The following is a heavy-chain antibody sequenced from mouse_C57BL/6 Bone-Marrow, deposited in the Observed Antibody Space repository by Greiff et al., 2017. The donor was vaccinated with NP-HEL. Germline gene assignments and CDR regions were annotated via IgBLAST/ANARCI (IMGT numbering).Heavy chain of an antibody. J-gene: IGHJ2*01. V-gene: IGHV5-9-1*02. D-gene: IGHD1-1*01. CDR1: GFTFSSYA. Sequence: EVQVVESGEGLVKPGGSLKLSCAASGFTFSSYAMSWVRQTPEKRLEWVAYISSGGDYIYYADTVKGRFTISRDNARNTLYLQMSSLKSEDTAMYYCTGEGDGSSPYYFDYWGRGSTLTVST. CDR2: ISSGGDYI. CDR3: TGEGDGSSPYYFDY.